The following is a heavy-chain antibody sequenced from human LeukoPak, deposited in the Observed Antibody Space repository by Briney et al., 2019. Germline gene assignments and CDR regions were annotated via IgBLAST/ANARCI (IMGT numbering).Heavy chain of an antibody. CDR2: ISGSGGST. Sequence: GGSLRLSCAASGFTFSSYAMSWVRQAPGKGLEWVSAISGSGGSTYYADSVKGRFTISRDNAKNSLYLQMNSLRAEDTAVYYCARDMHYYDSSGYYYDKNFDYWGQGTLVTVSS. D-gene: IGHD3-22*01. J-gene: IGHJ4*02. CDR1: GFTFSSYA. V-gene: IGHV3-23*01. CDR3: ARDMHYYDSSGYYYDKNFDY.